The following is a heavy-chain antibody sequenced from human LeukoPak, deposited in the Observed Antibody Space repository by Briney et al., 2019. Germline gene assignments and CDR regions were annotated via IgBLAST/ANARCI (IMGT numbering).Heavy chain of an antibody. CDR1: GGSFSGYY. CDR2: INHSGST. V-gene: IGHV4-34*01. Sequence: TTSETLSLTCAVYGGSFSGYYWSWIRQPPGKGLEWIGEINHSGSTNYNPSLKSRVTISVDTSKNQFSLKLSSVTAADTAVYYCARVAYSSGWYPYYYYYMDVWGKGTTVTVSS. J-gene: IGHJ6*03. CDR3: ARVAYSSGWYPYYYYYMDV. D-gene: IGHD6-19*01.